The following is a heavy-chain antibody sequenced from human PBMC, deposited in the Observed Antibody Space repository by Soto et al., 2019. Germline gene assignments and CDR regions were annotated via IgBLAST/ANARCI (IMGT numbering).Heavy chain of an antibody. CDR3: AGAAYGSGNFDY. J-gene: IGHJ4*02. Sequence: PSETLSLTCAVSGGSISSGGYSWSWIRQPPGKGLEWIGYIYHSGSTYYNPSLKSRVTISVDWSKNQFSLKLSSVTAADTAVYYCAGAAYGSGNFDYWGQGTLVTVSS. CDR2: IYHSGST. V-gene: IGHV4-30-2*01. CDR1: GGSISSGGYS. D-gene: IGHD3-10*01.